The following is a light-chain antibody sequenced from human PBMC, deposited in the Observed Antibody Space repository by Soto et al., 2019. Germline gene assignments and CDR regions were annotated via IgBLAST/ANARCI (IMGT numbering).Light chain of an antibody. J-gene: IGKJ2*01. Sequence: EVVLTQSPGTLSLSPGERATLSCRASQSVSTSLAWYQQKPGQAPRLLIYDASTRAPGIPARFSGSGSGTDFTLSISSLEPEAFAFYYCQQRNNLPPYTFGQGTKLEIK. CDR1: QSVSTS. CDR2: DAS. V-gene: IGKV3-11*01. CDR3: QQRNNLPPYT.